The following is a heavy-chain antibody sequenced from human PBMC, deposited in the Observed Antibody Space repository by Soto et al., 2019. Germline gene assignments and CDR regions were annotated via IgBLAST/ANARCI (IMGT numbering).Heavy chain of an antibody. CDR2: IYDSGST. CDR3: ASPSMVPGNYFDF. D-gene: IGHD3-10*01. J-gene: IGHJ4*02. CDR1: GDSLKNHY. Sequence: SETLSLTWSVSGDSLKNHYWAWIRPSPGKGLEWIGNIYDSGSTNYSPALKSRVSMSVDTSKNLFSLKMNSVTAADTAVYYCASPSMVPGNYFDFWGQGTVVPISS. V-gene: IGHV4-59*11.